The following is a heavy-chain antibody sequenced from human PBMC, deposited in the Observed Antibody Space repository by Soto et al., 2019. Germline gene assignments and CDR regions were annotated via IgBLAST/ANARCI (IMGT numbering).Heavy chain of an antibody. CDR3: ARERGGSADDDAFYI. CDR1: GDSVSSNSAA. J-gene: IGHJ3*02. D-gene: IGHD5-12*01. CDR2: TSSRSKWYN. Sequence: SQTLSITCALSGDSVSSNSAAWNWIRQSPSRGLEWLGRTSSRSKWYNDYAVSVKSRITINPDTSKNQFSLQLPSVTPEDSAVYYCARERGGSADDDAFYIWGQGTMVTVS. V-gene: IGHV6-1*01.